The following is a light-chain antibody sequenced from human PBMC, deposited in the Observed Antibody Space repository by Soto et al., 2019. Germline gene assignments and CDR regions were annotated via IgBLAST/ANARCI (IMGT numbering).Light chain of an antibody. CDR1: QAVNTR. CDR2: LAS. Sequence: EIVLTQSPATLSSFPGDRVTLSCRASQAVNTRLAWYQHKPGQAPRLLIYLASNRAAGVPARFSGSGSGTDFTLTISDVEPEDFATYYCQQANIFPYSFGQGTKLEIK. CDR3: QQANIFPYS. V-gene: IGKV3D-11*01. J-gene: IGKJ2*03.